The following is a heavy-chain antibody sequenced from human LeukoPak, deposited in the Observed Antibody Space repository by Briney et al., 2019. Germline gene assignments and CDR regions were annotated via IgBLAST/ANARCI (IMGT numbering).Heavy chain of an antibody. CDR2: ISYDGSNK. Sequence: GGSLRLSCAASGFTLSSYAMHWVRQAPGKGLEWVAVISYDGSNKYYADSVKGRFTISRDNSKNTLYLQMNSLRAEDTAVYYCARGGNGYNWFDPWGQGTLVTVSS. D-gene: IGHD4-23*01. V-gene: IGHV3-30-3*01. CDR3: ARGGNGYNWFDP. J-gene: IGHJ5*02. CDR1: GFTLSSYA.